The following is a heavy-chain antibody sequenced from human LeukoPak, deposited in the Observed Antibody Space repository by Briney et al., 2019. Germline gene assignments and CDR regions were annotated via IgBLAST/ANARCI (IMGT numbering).Heavy chain of an antibody. J-gene: IGHJ3*02. Sequence: GGSLRLSCAASGFTFSSYWMSWVRQAPGKGLEWVANIKQDGSEKYYVDSVKGRFPISRDNAKNSLYLQMNSLRAEDTAVYYCARDRARYFDWFPGLDAFDIWGQGTMVTVSS. CDR2: IKQDGSEK. CDR1: GFTFSSYW. CDR3: ARDRARYFDWFPGLDAFDI. D-gene: IGHD3-9*01. V-gene: IGHV3-7*01.